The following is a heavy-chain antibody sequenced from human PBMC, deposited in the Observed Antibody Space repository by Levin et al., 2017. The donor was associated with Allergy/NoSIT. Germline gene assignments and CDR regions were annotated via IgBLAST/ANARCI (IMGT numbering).Heavy chain of an antibody. CDR1: GFTFSSYS. J-gene: IGHJ4*02. CDR3: GVVPVEFDY. V-gene: IGHV3-48*01. Sequence: GGSLRLSCAASGFTFSSYSMNWVRQAPGKGLEWVSYISSSSSTIYYADSVKGRFTISRDNAKNSLYLQMNSLRAEDSAVYYCGVVPVEFDYWGQGTLVTVSS. D-gene: IGHD2-2*01. CDR2: ISSSSSTI.